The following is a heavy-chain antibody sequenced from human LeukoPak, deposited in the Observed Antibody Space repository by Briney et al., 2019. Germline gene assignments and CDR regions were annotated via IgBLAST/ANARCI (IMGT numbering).Heavy chain of an antibody. CDR1: GFSLSDYY. V-gene: IGHV3-11*01. CDR2: VTNTGRST. Sequence: TGGSLRLSCAVSGFSLSDYYMNWVRQAPGKGLEWISYVTNTGRSTNYADSVKGRFTISRDSAKNSVSLQLSSLTAEDTDVYYCARGRRGSYYTFQVWGQGTLVSVSS. J-gene: IGHJ4*02. CDR3: ARGRRGSYYTFQV. D-gene: IGHD3-16*01.